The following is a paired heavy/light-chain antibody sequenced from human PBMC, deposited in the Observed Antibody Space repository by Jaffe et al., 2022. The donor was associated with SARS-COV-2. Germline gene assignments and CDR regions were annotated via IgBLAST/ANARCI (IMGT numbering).Light chain of an antibody. Sequence: DIQLTQSPSTLSASVGDRVTITCRASQSISAWLAWYQQKPGKAPKLLIYKASGLHSGVPSRFSGSGSGTEFTLTISSLQPDDFATYYCQQYNTLWTFGQGTKVDFK. CDR2: KAS. CDR1: QSISAW. V-gene: IGKV1-5*03. J-gene: IGKJ1*01. CDR3: QQYNTLWT.
Heavy chain of an antibody. J-gene: IGHJ3*02. V-gene: IGHV2-5*02. CDR2: NYWDDDK. CDR1: GLSLSTSGVG. Sequence: QITLKESGPTLVKPTQTLTLTCTLSGLSLSTSGVGVGWIRQPPGKALEWLAVNYWDDDKRYSPSLKSRLTISRDTPKNQVVLTMTNMDPVDTATYFCAHVREWEVHDAFDIWGQGTMVTVSS. D-gene: IGHD1-26*01. CDR3: AHVREWEVHDAFDI.